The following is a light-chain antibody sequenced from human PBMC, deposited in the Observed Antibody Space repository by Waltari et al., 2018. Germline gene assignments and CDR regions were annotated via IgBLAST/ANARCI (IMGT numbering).Light chain of an antibody. Sequence: QSVLTQPPSVSGAPGQRVTISCTGSSSNIGAGYDVHWYQQLPGTAPKLLIYGNVTRPSGVPGRFSGSKSGTAASLAITGLQAEDEADYYCQSYDSTLSGSMIFGGGTKLTVL. CDR1: SSNIGAGYD. CDR3: QSYDSTLSGSMI. J-gene: IGLJ2*01. V-gene: IGLV1-40*01. CDR2: GNV.